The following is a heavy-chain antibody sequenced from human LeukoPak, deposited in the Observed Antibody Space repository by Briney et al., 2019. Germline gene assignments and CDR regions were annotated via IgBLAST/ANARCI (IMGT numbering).Heavy chain of an antibody. CDR3: ARWNDAQWLVNHPYFDY. CDR1: GGSISGSSYY. J-gene: IGHJ4*02. D-gene: IGHD6-19*01. Sequence: PSETLSLTCTVSGGSISGSSYYWGWIRQPPGKGLEWIGSIYYSGSTYYNPSLKSRVTISVDTSKNQFSLKLNSVTATDTAVYYCARWNDAQWLVNHPYFDYWGQGTLVTVSS. V-gene: IGHV4-39*01. CDR2: IYYSGST.